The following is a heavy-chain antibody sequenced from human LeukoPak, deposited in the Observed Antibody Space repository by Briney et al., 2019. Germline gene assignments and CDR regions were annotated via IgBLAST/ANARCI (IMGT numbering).Heavy chain of an antibody. CDR2: ISGSGGST. D-gene: IGHD2-21*02. V-gene: IGHV3-23*01. CDR1: GFTFSSYG. CDR3: AKDRAAYCGGDCYSISVEAFDI. J-gene: IGHJ3*02. Sequence: GGSLRLSCAASGFTFSSYGMSWVRQAPGKGLEWVSGISGSGGSTYYADSVKGRLTISRDNSKNTLYLQMNSLRAEDTAVYYCAKDRAAYCGGDCYSISVEAFDIWGQGTMVTVSS.